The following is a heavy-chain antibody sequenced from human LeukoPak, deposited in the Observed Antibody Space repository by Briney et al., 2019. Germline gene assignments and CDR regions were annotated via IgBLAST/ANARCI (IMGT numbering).Heavy chain of an antibody. D-gene: IGHD6-19*01. CDR1: SGSISSYF. V-gene: IGHV4-59*12. J-gene: IGHJ4*02. CDR3: ARGVGSGWFFDY. Sequence: SETRSLTCTVSSGSISSYFWSWIRQPPGKGLEWIGYIYYSGSTNYNPSLKSRVTISVDTSKTQFSLKLISVTAADTAVYYCARGVGSGWFFDYWGQGTLVTVSS. CDR2: IYYSGST.